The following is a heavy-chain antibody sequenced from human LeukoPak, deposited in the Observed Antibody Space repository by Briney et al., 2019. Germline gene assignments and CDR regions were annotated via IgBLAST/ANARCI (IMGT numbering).Heavy chain of an antibody. CDR2: ISSSSSTI. J-gene: IGHJ2*01. CDR3: ARPSRRGHTLNWYFDL. CDR1: GFSFSSYS. Sequence: GGSLRLSCAASGFSFSSYSMNWVRQAPGKGLDWVSYISSSSSTIYYADSVKGRFTISRDNAKNSLYLQMNSLRAEDTAVYYCARPSRRGHTLNWYFDLWGRGTLVTVSS. V-gene: IGHV3-48*01. D-gene: IGHD2-2*02.